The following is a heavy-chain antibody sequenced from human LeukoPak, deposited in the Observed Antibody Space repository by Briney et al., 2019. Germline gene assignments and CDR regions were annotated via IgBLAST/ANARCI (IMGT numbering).Heavy chain of an antibody. CDR1: GFTVGSRS. D-gene: IGHD2-15*01. Sequence: GGSLRLSCAASGFTVGSRSMNWVRQAPGKGLECVSIIYSGEVTSYADSVKGRFTISRDSGTNTLFLQMDNLRADDTAVSYCARVVAAVALRDYHYVDVWGKGTTVTVSS. J-gene: IGHJ6*03. V-gene: IGHV3-53*01. CDR2: IYSGEVT. CDR3: ARVVAAVALRDYHYVDV.